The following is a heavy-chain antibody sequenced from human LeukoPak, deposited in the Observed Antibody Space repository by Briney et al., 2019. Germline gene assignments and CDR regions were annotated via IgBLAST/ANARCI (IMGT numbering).Heavy chain of an antibody. CDR2: ISGSGGST. D-gene: IGHD3-22*01. CDR1: GFTFSSYA. CDR3: AKRYYYDSSGYYYKPYYYYGMDV. J-gene: IGHJ6*02. V-gene: IGHV3-23*01. Sequence: PGGSLRLSCAASGFTFSSYAMSWVRQAPGEGLEWVSAISGSGGSTYYADSVKGRFTISRDNSKNTLYLQMNSLRAEDTAVYYCAKRYYYDSSGYYYKPYYYYGMDVWGQGTTVTVSS.